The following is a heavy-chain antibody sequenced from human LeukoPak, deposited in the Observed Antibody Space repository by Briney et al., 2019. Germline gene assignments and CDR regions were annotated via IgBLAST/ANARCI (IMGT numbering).Heavy chain of an antibody. CDR1: GFTFSSYG. Sequence: GGSLRLSCAASGFTFSSYGMHWVRQAPGKGLEWVAFIRYDGSNKYYADSVKGRFTISRDNSKNTLYLQMNSLRAEDTAVYYCAKGFEYRKPGVDYWGQGTLVTVSS. J-gene: IGHJ4*02. CDR2: IRYDGSNK. D-gene: IGHD6-6*01. CDR3: AKGFEYRKPGVDY. V-gene: IGHV3-30*02.